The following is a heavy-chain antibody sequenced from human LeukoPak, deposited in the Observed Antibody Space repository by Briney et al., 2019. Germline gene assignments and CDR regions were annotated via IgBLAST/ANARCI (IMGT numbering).Heavy chain of an antibody. Sequence: GGSLRLSCAASGFTFSRSAMEWVRQAPGQGLEWVSSISGSSDYIYYADSVKGRFTISRDNTKNSVSLQMNSLRAEDTAVYYCARLYCNGGSSYGKYYFDYWGQGALVTVSS. CDR3: ARLYCNGGSSYGKYYFDY. J-gene: IGHJ4*02. D-gene: IGHD2-15*01. V-gene: IGHV3-21*01. CDR2: ISGSSDYI. CDR1: GFTFSRSA.